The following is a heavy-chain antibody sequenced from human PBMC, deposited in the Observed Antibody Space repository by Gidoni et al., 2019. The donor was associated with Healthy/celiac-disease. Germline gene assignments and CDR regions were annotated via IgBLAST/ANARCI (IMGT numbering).Heavy chain of an antibody. V-gene: IGHV3-23*01. CDR1: GFTFSSYA. CDR3: AKGLGSYPGAPYYFDY. CDR2: ISGSGGST. J-gene: IGHJ4*02. D-gene: IGHD3-10*01. Sequence: EVQLLESGGGLVQPGGSLRLSCAASGFTFSSYAMSWVRQAPGKGLEWGSAISGSGGSTYYADSVKGRFTISRDNSKNTLYLQMNSLRAEDTAVYYCAKGLGSYPGAPYYFDYWGQGTLVTVSS.